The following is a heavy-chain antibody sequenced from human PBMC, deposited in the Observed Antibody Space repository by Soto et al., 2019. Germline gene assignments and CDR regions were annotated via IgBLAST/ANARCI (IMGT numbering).Heavy chain of an antibody. J-gene: IGHJ5*02. CDR1: GGSISSYY. Sequence: QVQLQESGPGLVKPSETLSLTCTVSGGSISSYYWSWIRQPPGKGLEWIGYIYYSGSTNYNPSLKSRVTISVDTSKNQFSLKLSSVTAADTAVYYRARLTTTRSWFDPWGQGTLVTVSS. CDR3: ARLTTTRSWFDP. V-gene: IGHV4-59*08. D-gene: IGHD4-17*01. CDR2: IYYSGST.